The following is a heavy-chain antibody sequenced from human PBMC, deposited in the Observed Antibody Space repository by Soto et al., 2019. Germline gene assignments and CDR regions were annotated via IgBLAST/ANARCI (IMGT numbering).Heavy chain of an antibody. Sequence: SETLSLTCAVYGGSFSGYYWSWIRQPPGKGLEWIGEINHSGSTNYNPSLKSRVTISVDTSKNQFSLKLSSVTAADTAVYYCARVGYCSSTSCPSTMGYETFDIWGQGTMVTVSS. CDR3: ARVGYCSSTSCPSTMGYETFDI. J-gene: IGHJ3*02. V-gene: IGHV4-34*01. CDR2: INHSGST. D-gene: IGHD2-2*03. CDR1: GGSFSGYY.